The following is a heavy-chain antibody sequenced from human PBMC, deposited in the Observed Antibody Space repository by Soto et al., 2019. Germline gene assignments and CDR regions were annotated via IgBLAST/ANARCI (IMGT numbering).Heavy chain of an antibody. D-gene: IGHD2-15*01. Sequence: ASVKVSCKTSGSSFGTLTIYWVRQVPGQRFESLGWIDCGNGDTQYSEKFEDRVTFTMDVSASTGYPEMRSLGSEDSATYYCAGGSRVTGLHYYGIDIWGPGTTVTVSS. CDR3: AGGSRVTGLHYYGIDI. J-gene: IGHJ6*02. CDR2: IDCGNGDT. CDR1: GSSFGTLT. V-gene: IGHV1-3*01.